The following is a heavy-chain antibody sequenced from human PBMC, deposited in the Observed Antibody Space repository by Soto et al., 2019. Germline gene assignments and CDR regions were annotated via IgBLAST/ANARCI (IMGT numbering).Heavy chain of an antibody. J-gene: IGHJ4*02. D-gene: IGHD4-17*01. CDR2: INPNTGGT. CDR1: GYTFIGYY. Sequence: QVQLVQSGAEVTKPGASLKVSCKTSGYTFIGYYMHWVRQAPGQGLEWMGWINPNTGGTKYAQKFQGWVTLTTETSISTAYLDVSRLRSDATAVYYCVREDVTTVTTTLDYWGQGTLVTVSS. CDR3: VREDVTTVTTTLDY. V-gene: IGHV1-2*04.